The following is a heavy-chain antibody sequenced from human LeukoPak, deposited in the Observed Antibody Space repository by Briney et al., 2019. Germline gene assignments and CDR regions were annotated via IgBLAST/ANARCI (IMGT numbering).Heavy chain of an antibody. Sequence: GGSLRLSCAASGFTFSGAAMHWVRQASGKGLEWVGRIRSKANSYATAYAASVKGRFTISRDDSKNTAYLQMNSLKTEDTAVYYCTTIAAAGTDYWGQGTLVTVSS. V-gene: IGHV3-73*01. CDR1: GFTFSGAA. J-gene: IGHJ4*02. D-gene: IGHD6-13*01. CDR2: IRSKANSYAT. CDR3: TTIAAAGTDY.